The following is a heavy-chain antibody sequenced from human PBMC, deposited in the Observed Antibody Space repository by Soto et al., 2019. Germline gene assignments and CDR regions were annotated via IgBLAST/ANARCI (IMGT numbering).Heavy chain of an antibody. CDR3: ARRGYCSGGSCYPTPFDY. D-gene: IGHD2-15*01. CDR2: IYYSGST. V-gene: IGHV4-39*01. J-gene: IGHJ4*02. Sequence: SETLSLTCTVRGPSIRSSSYYWGWIRQPPGKGLEWIGSIYYSGSTYYNPSLKSRVTISVDTSKNQFSLKLSSVTAADTAVYYCARRGYCSGGSCYPTPFDYWGQGTLVTVS. CDR1: GPSIRSSSYY.